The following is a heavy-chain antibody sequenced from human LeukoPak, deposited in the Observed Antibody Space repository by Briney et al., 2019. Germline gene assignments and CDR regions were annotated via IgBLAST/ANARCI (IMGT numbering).Heavy chain of an antibody. Sequence: ASVKVSCKASGYTFTGHYFHWLRQAPGQGLEWMGWTKPDTGATNFAQKFHGRLTMTTDTSISTGYMELRSLTSDDTAMYYCARDHDFGPDYWGQGTLVTVS. CDR3: ARDHDFGPDY. J-gene: IGHJ4*02. D-gene: IGHD4/OR15-4a*01. CDR2: TKPDTGAT. CDR1: GYTFTGHY. V-gene: IGHV1-2*02.